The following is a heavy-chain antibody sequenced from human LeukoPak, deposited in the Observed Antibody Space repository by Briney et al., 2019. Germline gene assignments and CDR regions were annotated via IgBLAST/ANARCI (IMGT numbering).Heavy chain of an antibody. CDR3: ARVSDCSGGSCYLAVKGFDY. CDR1: GFTFSSYE. D-gene: IGHD2-15*01. V-gene: IGHV3-21*01. J-gene: IGHJ4*02. Sequence: GGSLRLSCAASGFTFSSYEMNWVRQAPGKGLEWVSSISSSSSYIYYADSVKGRFTISRDNAKNSLYLQMNSLRAEDTAVYYCARVSDCSGGSCYLAVKGFDYWGQGTLVTVSS. CDR2: ISSSSSYI.